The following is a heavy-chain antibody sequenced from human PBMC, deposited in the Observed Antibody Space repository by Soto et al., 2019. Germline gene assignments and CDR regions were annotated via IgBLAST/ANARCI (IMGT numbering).Heavy chain of an antibody. V-gene: IGHV1-2*04. CDR3: ARGSPLTPRCTNGVCYPMASDY. CDR1: GYTFTGYY. J-gene: IGHJ4*02. D-gene: IGHD2-8*01. Sequence: QVQLVQSGAEVKKPGASVKVSCKASGYTFTGYYMHWVRQAPGQGLEWMGWINPNSGGTNYAQKFQGWVTMTRDTSISPAYMELSRRRSDDTAVYYCARGSPLTPRCTNGVCYPMASDYWGQGTLVTVSS. CDR2: INPNSGGT.